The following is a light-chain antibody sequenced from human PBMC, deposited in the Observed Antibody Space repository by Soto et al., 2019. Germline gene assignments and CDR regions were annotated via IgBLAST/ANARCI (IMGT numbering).Light chain of an antibody. CDR1: QSVKSN. V-gene: IGKV3-15*01. Sequence: EVVLTQSPATLSVSPGERGTLSCRASQSVKSNLAWYQQKPGQAPRLLIYDASNRATGIPARFSGSGSGTEFTLTISSLQSEDFAIYYCQQRYNWPLTFGQGTRLEIK. CDR3: QQRYNWPLT. CDR2: DAS. J-gene: IGKJ5*01.